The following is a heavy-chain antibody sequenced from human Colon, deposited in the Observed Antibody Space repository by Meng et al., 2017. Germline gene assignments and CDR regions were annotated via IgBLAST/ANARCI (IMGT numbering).Heavy chain of an antibody. CDR2: ISGSGGTT. D-gene: IGHD4-23*01. V-gene: IGHV3-23*01. CDR3: ARGNYAGNPWDY. CDR1: GFTFSGYV. J-gene: IGHJ4*02. Sequence: GESLKISCEVSGFTFSGYVMSWVRQAPGKGPEWVSYISGSGGTTYYADSVKGRFTISRDNSQNTLYLQMNSLTVGDTAVYYCARGNYAGNPWDYWGQGTLVTVSS.